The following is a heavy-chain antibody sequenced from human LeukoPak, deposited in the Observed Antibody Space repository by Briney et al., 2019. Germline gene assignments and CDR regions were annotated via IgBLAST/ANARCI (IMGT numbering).Heavy chain of an antibody. CDR2: INHSGST. CDR3: GGSYYEPNWFDP. J-gene: IGHJ5*02. Sequence: PGGSLRLSCAASGFTFSSYWMSLIRQPPGKGLEWIGEINHSGSTNYNPSLKSRVTISVDTSKNQFSLKLSSVTAADTAVYYCGGSYYEPNWFDPWGQGTLVTVSS. CDR1: GFTFSSYW. D-gene: IGHD1-26*01. V-gene: IGHV4-34*08.